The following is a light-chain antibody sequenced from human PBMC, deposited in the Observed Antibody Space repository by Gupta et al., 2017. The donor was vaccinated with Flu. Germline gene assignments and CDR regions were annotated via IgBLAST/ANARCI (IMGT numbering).Light chain of an antibody. Sequence: QSVLTQPPSASGTPGQRVTISCSGSSSNIGSNTVNWYQQLPGTAPKLLIYSNNKRPSGVPYRFSGSKSGTSASLAISGLQSEDEADYYCAAWDDSLNAWVFGGGTKLTVL. CDR1: SSNIGSNT. V-gene: IGLV1-44*01. CDR2: SNN. CDR3: AAWDDSLNAWV. J-gene: IGLJ3*02.